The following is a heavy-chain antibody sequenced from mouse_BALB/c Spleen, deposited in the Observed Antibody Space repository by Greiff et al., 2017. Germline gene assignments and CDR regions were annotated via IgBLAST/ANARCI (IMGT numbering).Heavy chain of an antibody. J-gene: IGHJ3*01. CDR2: ISYDGSN. V-gene: IGHV3-6*02. CDR3: ASYYDYDVY. CDR1: GYSITSGYY. Sequence: EVKLVESGPGLVKPSQSLSLTCSVTGYSITSGYYWNWIRQFPGNKLEWMGYISYDGSNNYNPSLKNRISITRDTSKNQFFLKLNSVTTEDTATYYCASYYDYDVYWGQGTLVTVSA. D-gene: IGHD2-4*01.